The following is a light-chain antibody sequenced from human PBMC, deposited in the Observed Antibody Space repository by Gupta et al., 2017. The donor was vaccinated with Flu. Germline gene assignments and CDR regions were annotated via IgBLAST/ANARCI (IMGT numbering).Light chain of an antibody. CDR3: ASYTITSTWV. Sequence: QSALTQPASVSGSPGPSITISCTGTSSDVGAYNYVSWYQQHPGKAPKLMIYEVTNRPSGVSNRFSGSKPDNTASLTISGLQTEDEADYFCASYTITSTWVFGGGTKVTVL. CDR1: SSDVGAYNY. V-gene: IGLV2-14*01. J-gene: IGLJ3*02. CDR2: EVT.